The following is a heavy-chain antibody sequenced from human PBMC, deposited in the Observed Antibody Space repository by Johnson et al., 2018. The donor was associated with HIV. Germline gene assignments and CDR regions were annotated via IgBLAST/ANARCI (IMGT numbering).Heavy chain of an antibody. CDR2: IKQDGSNK. CDR3: ARDRGSMPAVAFDI. Sequence: EVQLVESGGGLVQPGGSLRLSCAASGFTFSSYWMSWVRQAPGKGLEWVANIKQDGSNKYYADSVTGRFTISRDNSKNTLYLQMNSLRAEDTAVYYCARDRGSMPAVAFDIWGQGTMVTVSS. D-gene: IGHD2-2*01. V-gene: IGHV3-7*01. CDR1: GFTFSSYW. J-gene: IGHJ3*02.